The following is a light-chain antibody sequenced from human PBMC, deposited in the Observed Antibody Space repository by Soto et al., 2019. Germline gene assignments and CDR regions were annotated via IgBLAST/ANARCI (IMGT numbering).Light chain of an antibody. Sequence: EIVLTQSPATLSLSPGDTATLSCRASESTSGYLAWYQQTPGRAPRLLIYDASKRATGVPARFSGSESGTDFTLTISSLEPEDFAIYYCQQRSDWPPTFGPGTKVDIK. V-gene: IGKV3-11*01. CDR2: DAS. J-gene: IGKJ1*01. CDR3: QQRSDWPPT. CDR1: ESTSGY.